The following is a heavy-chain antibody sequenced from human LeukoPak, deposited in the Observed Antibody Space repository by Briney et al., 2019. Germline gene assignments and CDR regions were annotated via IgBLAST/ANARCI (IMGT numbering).Heavy chain of an antibody. Sequence: GGSLRLSCAASGFTFSSYEMNWVRQATGKGLEWVSYISSSGSTIYYADSVKGRFTISRDNAKNSLYLQMNSLRAEDTAVYYCAREGLYSSRRGPGFDYWGQGTLVTVSS. J-gene: IGHJ4*02. CDR1: GFTFSSYE. D-gene: IGHD6-13*01. CDR2: ISSSGSTI. CDR3: AREGLYSSRRGPGFDY. V-gene: IGHV3-48*03.